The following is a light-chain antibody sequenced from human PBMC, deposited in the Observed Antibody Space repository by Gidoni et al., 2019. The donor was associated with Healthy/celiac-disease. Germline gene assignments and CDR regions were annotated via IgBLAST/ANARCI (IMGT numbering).Light chain of an antibody. CDR3: QQRSNWPPVT. J-gene: IGKJ4*01. CDR1: QSVSSY. Sequence: EIVFTQSPATLSLSPGERATLSCRASQSVSSYLDWYQQKPGQAPRLLIYDASNRATGIPARFSGSGSGTDFTLTISSLEPEDFAVYYCQQRSNWPPVTFGGGTKVEIK. CDR2: DAS. V-gene: IGKV3-11*01.